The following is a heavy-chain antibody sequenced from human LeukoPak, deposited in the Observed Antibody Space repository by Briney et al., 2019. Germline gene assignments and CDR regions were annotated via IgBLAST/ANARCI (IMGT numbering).Heavy chain of an antibody. CDR1: GFTFSSYG. Sequence: SGGSLRLSCAASGFTFSSYGMHWVRQAPGKGLEWVAVIWYDGSNKYYADSVKGRFTISRDNSKNTLYLQMNSLRAEDTAVYYCARDANYGVFRAVDLWGQGTMVTVSS. V-gene: IGHV3-33*01. D-gene: IGHD4-17*01. J-gene: IGHJ3*01. CDR2: IWYDGSNK. CDR3: ARDANYGVFRAVDL.